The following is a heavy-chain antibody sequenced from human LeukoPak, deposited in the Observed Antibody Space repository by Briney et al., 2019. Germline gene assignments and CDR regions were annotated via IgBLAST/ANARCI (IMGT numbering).Heavy chain of an antibody. J-gene: IGHJ4*02. D-gene: IGHD4-17*01. Sequence: PGRSLRLSCAASGFTFSSYGMHWLRQAPGKGLKWVAVIWNDGSHEYYADSEKGRFTISRDNSRDTVYLQMNSLRDEDTAVYYCAKDATEYGDSHFDCWGQGTLVTVSS. V-gene: IGHV3-33*06. CDR3: AKDATEYGDSHFDC. CDR2: IWNDGSHE. CDR1: GFTFSSYG.